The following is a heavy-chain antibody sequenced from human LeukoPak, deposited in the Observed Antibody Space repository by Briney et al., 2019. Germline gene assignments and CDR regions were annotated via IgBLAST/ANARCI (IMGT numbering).Heavy chain of an antibody. CDR1: GGTFSSYA. Sequence: ASVKVSCKASGGTFSSYAISWVRQAPGQELEWMGGIIPIFGTANYAQKFQGRVTITADESTSTAYMELSSLRSEDTAVYYCARSQYYYDSSGYYDDYWGQGTLVTVSS. CDR2: IIPIFGTA. D-gene: IGHD3-22*01. V-gene: IGHV1-69*13. J-gene: IGHJ4*02. CDR3: ARSQYYYDSSGYYDDY.